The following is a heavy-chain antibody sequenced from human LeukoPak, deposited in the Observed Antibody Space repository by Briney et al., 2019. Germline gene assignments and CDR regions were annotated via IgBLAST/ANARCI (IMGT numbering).Heavy chain of an antibody. V-gene: IGHV3-21*06. D-gene: IGHD6-25*01. Sequence: GGSLRLSCAASGYTFSSFSINWVRQAPGKGPEWVASISTVSTYTFYADSVKGRFSISRDNVRNLLYLQMSSLGAEDTAVYYCARDGSGFYLYNYMDVWGKGTTVTVSS. CDR3: ARDGSGFYLYNYMDV. CDR1: GYTFSSFS. J-gene: IGHJ6*03. CDR2: ISTVSTYT.